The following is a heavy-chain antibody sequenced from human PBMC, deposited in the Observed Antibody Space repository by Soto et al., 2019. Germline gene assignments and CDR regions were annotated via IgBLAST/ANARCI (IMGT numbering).Heavy chain of an antibody. Sequence: EVQLVESGGGLVKPGGSLRLSCAASGFTFSSYSMNWVRQAPGKGLEWVSSISSSSSYIYYADSVKGRFTISRDNAQNSLYLQMNSLRAEDTAVYYCARGWHYYDSSGYYSDFDYWGQGTLVTVSS. V-gene: IGHV3-21*01. CDR2: ISSSSSYI. D-gene: IGHD3-22*01. J-gene: IGHJ4*02. CDR3: ARGWHYYDSSGYYSDFDY. CDR1: GFTFSSYS.